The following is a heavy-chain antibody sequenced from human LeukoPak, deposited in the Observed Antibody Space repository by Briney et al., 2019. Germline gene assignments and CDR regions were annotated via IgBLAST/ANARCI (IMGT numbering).Heavy chain of an antibody. CDR2: IYYSGST. CDR3: ARGEGYSSGWYLYYFDY. Sequence: SETLSLTCSVSGGPISTYYWSWIRQPPGKGLEWIGYIYYSGSTNYNPSLKSRVTISVDTSKNQFSLKLSSVTTADTAVYYCARGEGYSSGWYLYYFDYWGQGTLVTVSS. J-gene: IGHJ4*02. D-gene: IGHD6-19*01. V-gene: IGHV4-59*01. CDR1: GGPISTYY.